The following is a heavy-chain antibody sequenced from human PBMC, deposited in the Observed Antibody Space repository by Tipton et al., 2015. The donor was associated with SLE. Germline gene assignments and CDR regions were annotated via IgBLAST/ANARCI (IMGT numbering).Heavy chain of an antibody. V-gene: IGHV4-59*01. CDR1: GDSITSDY. D-gene: IGHD6-6*01. CDR2: MYHSGST. CDR3: ARLVSSSCLDY. Sequence: TLSLTCTVSGDSITSDYWTWIRQPPGKGLEWIGYMYHSGSTKYNPSLKSRVTISLDTSKNQVSLKLTSVTAADTAVYYCARLVSSSCLDYWGQGTVVTVSS. J-gene: IGHJ4*02.